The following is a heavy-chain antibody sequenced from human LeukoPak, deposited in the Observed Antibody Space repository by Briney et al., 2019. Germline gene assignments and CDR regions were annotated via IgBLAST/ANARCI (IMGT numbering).Heavy chain of an antibody. D-gene: IGHD6-13*01. CDR3: ASIAAAGNE. J-gene: IGHJ4*02. Sequence: SETLSLTCTVSGGPISRSTYYWGWIRQPPGKGLEWIGSIYYSGSTYYNPSLKSRVTIPVDTSKNQFSLKLSSVTAADTAVYYCASIAAAGNEWGQGTLVTVSS. V-gene: IGHV4-39*01. CDR2: IYYSGST. CDR1: GGPISRSTYY.